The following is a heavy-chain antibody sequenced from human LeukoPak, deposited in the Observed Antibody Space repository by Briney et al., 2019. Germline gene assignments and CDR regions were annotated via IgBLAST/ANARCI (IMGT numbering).Heavy chain of an antibody. CDR2: IKQDGSEK. Sequence: GGSLRLSCAASGFTFSNYWMSWVRQAPGKGLEWVANIKQDGSEKYYVDSVKGRFTISRDNAKNSLYLQMNSLRAEDTAVYYCASHSSARDWFDTWGQGTQVTVSS. CDR1: GFTFSNYW. D-gene: IGHD3-3*01. CDR3: ASHSSARDWFDT. V-gene: IGHV3-7*01. J-gene: IGHJ5*02.